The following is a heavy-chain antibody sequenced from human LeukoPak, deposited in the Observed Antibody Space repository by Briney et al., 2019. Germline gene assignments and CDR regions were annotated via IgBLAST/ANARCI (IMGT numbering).Heavy chain of an antibody. D-gene: IGHD2-2*02. CDR3: VKGCSYTGCYTSDY. V-gene: IGHV3-23*01. CDR1: RFTFNNYA. J-gene: IGHJ4*02. Sequence: GGSLRLSCAASRFTFNNYAMTWVRQAPGKGLEWVSTISGSGDSTHYADSVKGRFTISRDNSKNMLYLQMNSLGVEDTAIYYCVKGCSYTGCYTSDYWGQGTLVTVSS. CDR2: ISGSGDST.